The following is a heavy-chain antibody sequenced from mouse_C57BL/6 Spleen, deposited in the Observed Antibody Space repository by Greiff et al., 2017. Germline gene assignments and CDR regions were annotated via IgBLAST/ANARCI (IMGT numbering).Heavy chain of an antibody. J-gene: IGHJ2*01. V-gene: IGHV1-76*01. CDR2: IYPGSGNT. Sequence: VKLMESGAELVRPGASVKLSCKASGYTFTDYYINWVKQRPGQGLEWIARIYPGSGNTYYNEKFKGKATLTAEKSSSTAYMQLSSLTSEDSAVYFCARGVWGYWGQGTTLTVSS. CDR1: GYTFTDYY. D-gene: IGHD4-1*01. CDR3: ARGVWGY.